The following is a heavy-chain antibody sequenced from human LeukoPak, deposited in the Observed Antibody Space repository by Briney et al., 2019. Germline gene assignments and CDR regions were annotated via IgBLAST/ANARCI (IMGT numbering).Heavy chain of an antibody. Sequence: ASVKVSCKASGYTFTSYGISWVRQAPGQGLEWMGWISAYNGNTNYAQKLQGGVTMTTDTSTSTAYMELRSLRSDDTAVYYCARDQYCSSTSCYVGDFDYWGQGTLVTVSS. D-gene: IGHD2-2*01. CDR3: ARDQYCSSTSCYVGDFDY. CDR2: ISAYNGNT. V-gene: IGHV1-18*01. CDR1: GYTFTSYG. J-gene: IGHJ4*02.